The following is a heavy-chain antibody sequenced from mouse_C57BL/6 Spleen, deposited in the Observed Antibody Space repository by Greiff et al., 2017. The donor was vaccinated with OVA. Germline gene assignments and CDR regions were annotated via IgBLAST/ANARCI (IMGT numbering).Heavy chain of an antibody. J-gene: IGHJ1*01. CDR3: ARDPTGRPCSFKV. D-gene: IGHD4-1*02. CDR2: ISDGGSYT. CDR1: GFTFSSYA. Sequence: EVKVEESGGGLVKPGGSLKLSCAASGFTFSSYAMSWVRQTPEKRLEWVATISDGGSYTYYPDNVKGRFTISRDNAKNNLYLQMSHLKSEDTAMXTGARDPTGRPCSFKVWAPGTRATVSS. V-gene: IGHV5-4*03.